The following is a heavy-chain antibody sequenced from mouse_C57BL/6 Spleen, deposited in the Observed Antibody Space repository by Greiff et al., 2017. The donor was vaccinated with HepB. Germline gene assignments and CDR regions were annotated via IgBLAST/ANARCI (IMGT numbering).Heavy chain of an antibody. J-gene: IGHJ4*01. CDR2: FFPGSGST. V-gene: IGHV1-55*01. Sequence: QVQLQQSGAELVKPGASVKMSCKASGYTFTSSWIPWVKQRPGQGLEWIGDFFPGSGSTNYNEKFKSKATLTVDTSSSTAYRQLSSQTSEDSAVYYCARGSSSYAMDYWGQGTSVTVSS. CDR3: ARGSSSYAMDY. D-gene: IGHD1-1*01. CDR1: GYTFTSSW.